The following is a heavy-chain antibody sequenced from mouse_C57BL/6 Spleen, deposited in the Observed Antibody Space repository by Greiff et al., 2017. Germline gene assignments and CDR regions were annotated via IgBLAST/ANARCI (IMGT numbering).Heavy chain of an antibody. CDR3: ARNEDYYGSSPWFAY. CDR1: GFSLTSYG. J-gene: IGHJ3*01. V-gene: IGHV2-2*01. D-gene: IGHD1-1*01. Sequence: QVQLQQSGPGLVQPSQSLSITCTVSGFSLTSYGVHWVRQSPGKGLEWLGVIWSGGSTDYNAAFISRLSISKDNSKSQVFFKMNSLQADDTAIYYCARNEDYYGSSPWFAYWGQGTLVTVSA. CDR2: IWSGGST.